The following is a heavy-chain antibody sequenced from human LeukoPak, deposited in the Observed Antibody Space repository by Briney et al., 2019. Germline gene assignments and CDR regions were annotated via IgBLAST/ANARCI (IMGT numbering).Heavy chain of an antibody. Sequence: GGSLRLSCVASRFTFNKYYMSWVRQAPGKGLQWVANINPDGSEKYYVDSVKGRFTISRDNAKNSLYLQMNSLRAEDTAVYYCAKATGYLLWGQGTLVTVSS. CDR2: INPDGSEK. CDR1: RFTFNKYY. D-gene: IGHD1-14*01. J-gene: IGHJ4*02. CDR3: AKATGYLL. V-gene: IGHV3-7*01.